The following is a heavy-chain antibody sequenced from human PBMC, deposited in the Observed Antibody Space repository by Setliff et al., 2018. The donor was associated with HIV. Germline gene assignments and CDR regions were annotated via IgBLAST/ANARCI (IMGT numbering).Heavy chain of an antibody. V-gene: IGHV4-34*01. D-gene: IGHD3-16*01. CDR1: GGSLSGYH. CDR3: ASPRSLLVWYDAFDI. J-gene: IGHJ3*02. CDR2: INHSGST. Sequence: SETLSLTCAVYGGSLSGYHWSWIRQSPEKGLEWIGEINHSGSTNYNPSLKSRVTTSVDTSKNQFSLTLSSVTAADTAVYYCASPRSLLVWYDAFDIWGQGTMVTVSS.